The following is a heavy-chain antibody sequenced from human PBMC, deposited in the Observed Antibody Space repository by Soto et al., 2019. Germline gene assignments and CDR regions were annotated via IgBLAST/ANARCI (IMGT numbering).Heavy chain of an antibody. CDR3: ARDGGYGDY. J-gene: IGHJ4*02. Sequence: QVPLVQSGAEVKKPGASVEVSCKASGYGFRSYGISWVRQAPGQGLEWVGWISTYNGNTNYAQKLQGRVTMTRDISTTTAYMELRSLRSDDTAVYYCARDGGYGDYWGQGTLVTVSS. CDR1: GYGFRSYG. CDR2: ISTYNGNT. V-gene: IGHV1-18*01. D-gene: IGHD3-16*01.